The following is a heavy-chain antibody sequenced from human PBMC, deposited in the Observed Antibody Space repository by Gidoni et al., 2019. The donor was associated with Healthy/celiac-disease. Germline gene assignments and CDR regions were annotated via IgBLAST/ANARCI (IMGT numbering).Heavy chain of an antibody. CDR2: IFSNDEK. CDR3: ARIQDSSSWPVDY. Sequence: QVTLKESGPVLVKPTETLTLTCTVSGFSLSNARMGVSWIRQPPGKALEWLAHIFSNDEKSYSTSLKSRLTISKDTSKSQVVLTMTNMDPVDTATYYCARIQDSSSWPVDYWGQGTLVTVSS. CDR1: GFSLSNARMG. D-gene: IGHD6-13*01. J-gene: IGHJ4*02. V-gene: IGHV2-26*01.